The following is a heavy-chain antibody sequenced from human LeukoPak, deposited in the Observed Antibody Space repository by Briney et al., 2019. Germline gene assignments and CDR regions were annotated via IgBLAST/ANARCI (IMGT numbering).Heavy chain of an antibody. Sequence: PGGSLRLSCAASGFTFDDYAMHWVRQAPGKGLEWVSLISWDGGSTYYADSVKGRFTISRDNSKNSLYLQMNSLRPEDTALYYCAKEGRNYFDYWGQGTLVTVSS. CDR1: GFTFDDYA. J-gene: IGHJ4*02. V-gene: IGHV3-43D*03. CDR3: AKEGRNYFDY. D-gene: IGHD2/OR15-2a*01. CDR2: ISWDGGST.